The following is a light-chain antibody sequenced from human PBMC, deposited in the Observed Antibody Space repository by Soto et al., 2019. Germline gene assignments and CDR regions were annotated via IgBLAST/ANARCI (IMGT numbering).Light chain of an antibody. J-gene: IGKJ5*01. CDR3: QQTYSTPIT. CDR1: QDSRKY. V-gene: IGKV1-39*01. CDR2: AAS. Sequence: GVGVSITCQATQDSRKYLNWYQQNPGKAPKLLIYAASGLQSGVPSRFSGSGSGTDFTLTINSLQREDFATYYCQQTYSTPITLGQGTLLEI.